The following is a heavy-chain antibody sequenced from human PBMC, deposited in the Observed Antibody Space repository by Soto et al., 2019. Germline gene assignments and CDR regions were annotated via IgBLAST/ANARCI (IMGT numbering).Heavy chain of an antibody. CDR2: IYYSGST. V-gene: IGHV4-31*03. CDR1: GGSISSGGYY. CDR3: ARDVPTTGPYQAGPLALDI. J-gene: IGHJ3*02. D-gene: IGHD1-1*01. Sequence: PSETLSLTCTVSGGSISSGGYYWSWIRQHPGKGLEWIGYIYYSGSTYYNPSLKSRVTISVDTSKNQFSLKLSSVTAADTAVYYCARDVPTTGPYQAGPLALDIWGQGTMVTVSS.